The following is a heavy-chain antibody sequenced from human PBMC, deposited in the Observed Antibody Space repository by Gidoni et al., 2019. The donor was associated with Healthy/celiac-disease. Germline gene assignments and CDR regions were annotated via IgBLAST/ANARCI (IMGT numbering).Heavy chain of an antibody. J-gene: IGHJ3*02. CDR1: GGSISSGGYY. CDR3: AGAIGQQLRTDAFDI. V-gene: IGHV4-31*03. Sequence: QVQLQEPGPGLVKPSQTLSLTCPVYGGSISSGGYYWSWIRQHPGKGLEWIGYIYYSGSTYYNPSLKSRVTISVDTSKNQFSLKLSSVTAADTAVYYCAGAIGQQLRTDAFDIWGQGTMVTVSS. CDR2: IYYSGST. D-gene: IGHD6-13*01.